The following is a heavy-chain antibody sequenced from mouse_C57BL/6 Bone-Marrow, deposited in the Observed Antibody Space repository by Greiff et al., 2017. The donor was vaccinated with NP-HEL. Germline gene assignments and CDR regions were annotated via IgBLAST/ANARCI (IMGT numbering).Heavy chain of an antibody. V-gene: IGHV1-55*01. D-gene: IGHD2-4*01. Sequence: QVHVKQPGAELVKPGASVKMSCKASGYTFTSYWITWVKQRPGQGLEWIGDIYPGSGSTNYNEKFKSKATLTVDTSSSTAYMQLSSLTSEDSAVYYCARGNDYDRFAYWGQGTLVTVSA. J-gene: IGHJ3*01. CDR1: GYTFTSYW. CDR2: IYPGSGST. CDR3: ARGNDYDRFAY.